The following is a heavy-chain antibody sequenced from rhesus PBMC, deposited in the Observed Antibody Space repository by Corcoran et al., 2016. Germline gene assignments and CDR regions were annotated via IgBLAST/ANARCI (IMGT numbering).Heavy chain of an antibody. CDR3: ARGGYSNRFDY. D-gene: IGHD5-30*01. CDR1: GYTFTDPY. V-gene: IGHV1-111*02. CDR2: VDPEDGEA. Sequence: EVQLVQSGAEVKKPGASVKISCKASGYTFTDPYLNWVRQAPGKGLEWMGRVDPEDGEADYAQKFQDRVTITADMSTDTAYMELNSLRSEDTALYYCARGGYSNRFDYWGQGVLVTVSS. J-gene: IGHJ4*01.